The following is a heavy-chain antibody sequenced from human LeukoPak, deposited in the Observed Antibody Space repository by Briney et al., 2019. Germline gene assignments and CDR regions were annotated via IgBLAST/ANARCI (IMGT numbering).Heavy chain of an antibody. Sequence: SETLSLTCSVYGESFSGYYRSWIRQPPGKGLEWIGEINHSGDTNYNPSLKSRVTISVDTSRNQFSLKLSSVTAADTAVYYCARSPCSGDCYPTYYYYYMDVWGKGTTVTVSS. CDR1: GESFSGYY. J-gene: IGHJ6*03. CDR2: INHSGDT. V-gene: IGHV4-34*01. D-gene: IGHD2-21*02. CDR3: ARSPCSGDCYPTYYYYYMDV.